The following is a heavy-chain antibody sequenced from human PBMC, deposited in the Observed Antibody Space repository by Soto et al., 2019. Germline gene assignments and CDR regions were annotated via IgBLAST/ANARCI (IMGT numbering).Heavy chain of an antibody. CDR2: IWYDGSNK. CDR3: ARGYCGGDCSDY. Sequence: QVQLVESGGGVVQPGRSLRLSCAASGFTFSSYGMHWVRQAPGKGLEWVAVIWYDGSNKYYADSVKGRFTISRDNSKNTLYLQMNSLIAEDTAVYYCARGYCGGDCSDYWGQGTLVTVSS. D-gene: IGHD2-21*02. V-gene: IGHV3-33*01. CDR1: GFTFSSYG. J-gene: IGHJ4*02.